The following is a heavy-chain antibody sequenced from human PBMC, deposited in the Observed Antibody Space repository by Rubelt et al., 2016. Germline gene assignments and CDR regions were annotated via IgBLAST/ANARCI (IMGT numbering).Heavy chain of an antibody. CDR1: GGSISSYY. CDR3: SRLEQSVSRPFDI. J-gene: IGHJ3*02. D-gene: IGHD1/OR15-1a*01. V-gene: IGHV4-59*05. Sequence: QVQLQESGPRLVKPSETLSLTCTVSGGSISSYYWSWIRQPPGKGLEWIGSIYYSGSTYYNPSLKSRVTISVDTSKNQFSLKLSSVTAADTAVYYCSRLEQSVSRPFDIWGPGTIVTVSS. CDR2: IYYSGST.